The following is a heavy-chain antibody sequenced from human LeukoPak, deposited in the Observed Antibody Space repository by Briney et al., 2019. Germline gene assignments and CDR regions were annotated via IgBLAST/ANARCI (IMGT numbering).Heavy chain of an antibody. CDR3: ARGTRGVNSPYFDY. CDR2: ISAYNGNT. CDR1: GYTFTSYG. J-gene: IGHJ4*02. V-gene: IGHV1-18*01. Sequence: ASVKVSCKASGYTFTSYGISGVRQAPGQGLEWMGWISAYNGNTNYAQKLQGRVTMTTDTSTSTAYMELRSLRSDDTAVYYCARGTRGVNSPYFDYWGQGTLVTVSS. D-gene: IGHD4-23*01.